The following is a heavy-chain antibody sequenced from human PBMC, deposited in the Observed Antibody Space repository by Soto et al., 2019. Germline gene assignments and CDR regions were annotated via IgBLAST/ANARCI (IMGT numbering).Heavy chain of an antibody. CDR3: ARHLKEDYPTHYYYYMDV. D-gene: IGHD2-15*01. CDR1: GYSFTSYW. Sequence: GESLKISCKGSGYSFTSYWIGWVRQMPGKGLEWMGIIYPGDSDTRYSPSFQGQVTISADKSISTAYLQWSSLKASDTAMYYCARHLKEDYPTHYYYYMDVWGKGTTVTVSS. J-gene: IGHJ6*03. V-gene: IGHV5-51*01. CDR2: IYPGDSDT.